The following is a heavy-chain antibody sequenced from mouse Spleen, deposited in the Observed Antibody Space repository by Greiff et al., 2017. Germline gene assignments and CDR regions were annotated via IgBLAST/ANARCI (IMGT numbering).Heavy chain of an antibody. CDR1: GFTFSSYG. CDR3: ARIHYYGSSYWYFDV. CDR2: ISSGGSYT. V-gene: IGHV5-6*01. J-gene: IGHJ1*01. D-gene: IGHD1-1*01. Sequence: EVNVVESGGDLVKPGGSLKLSCAASGFTFSSYGMSWVRQTPDKRLEWVATISSGGSYTYYPDSVKGRFTISRDNAKNTLYLQMSSLKSEDTAMYYCARIHYYGSSYWYFDVWGAGTTVTVSS.